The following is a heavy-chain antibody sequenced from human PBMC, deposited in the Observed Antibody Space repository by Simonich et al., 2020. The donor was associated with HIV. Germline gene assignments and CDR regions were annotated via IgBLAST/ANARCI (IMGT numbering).Heavy chain of an antibody. D-gene: IGHD4-17*01. J-gene: IGHJ4*02. CDR2: IWYDGKIK. CDR3: VRRFDYGGDY. V-gene: IGHV3-33*01. Sequence: QVQPVESGGGVVPPGRSLRLSCAGAGFTFRGFGMHWVRQAPAKGLEWGAVIWYDGKIKYYAHSVKGRFTISRDNSKNTLYLQMNSLRAEDTAMYYCVRRFDYGGDYWGQGTLVTVSS. CDR1: GFTFRGFG.